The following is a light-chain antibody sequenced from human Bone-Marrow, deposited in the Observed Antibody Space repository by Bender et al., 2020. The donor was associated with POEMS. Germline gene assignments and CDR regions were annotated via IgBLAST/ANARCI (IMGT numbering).Light chain of an antibody. CDR2: DVS. J-gene: IGLJ2*01. CDR1: SSDVGGYDY. Sequence: QSALTQPASVSASPGQSITISCTGTSSDVGGYDYVSWYQQPPGKAPKLMTYDVSKRPSGVSNRFSGSKSGNTASLTISGLQAEDEADYYCSSYASRNTLVVFGGGTKLTVL. V-gene: IGLV2-14*03. CDR3: SSYASRNTLVV.